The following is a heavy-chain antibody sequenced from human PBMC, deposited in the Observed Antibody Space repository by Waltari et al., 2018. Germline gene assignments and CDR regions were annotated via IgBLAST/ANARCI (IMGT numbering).Heavy chain of an antibody. CDR2: RWYDGSNK. CDR3: AKEGVDY. D-gene: IGHD3-16*01. Sequence: QVQLVESGGGVVQPGRSLRLSCAASGFTFSSYGMHWVRQAPGKGLEWVAVRWYDGSNKYYADSVKGRFTISRDNSKNTLYLQMNSLRAEDTAVYYCAKEGVDYWGQGTLVTVSS. CDR1: GFTFSSYG. V-gene: IGHV3-33*06. J-gene: IGHJ4*02.